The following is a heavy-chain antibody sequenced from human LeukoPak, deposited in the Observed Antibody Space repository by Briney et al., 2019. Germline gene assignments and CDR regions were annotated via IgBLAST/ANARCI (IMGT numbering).Heavy chain of an antibody. Sequence: SVKVSCKASGGTFSSYAISWVRQAPGQGLEWMGGIIPIFGTANYAQKFQGRVTITTDESTSTAYMELSRLRSDDTAVYYCARLKDIVVVPAANVGFDYWGQGTLVTVSS. V-gene: IGHV1-69*05. D-gene: IGHD2-2*01. CDR1: GGTFSSYA. J-gene: IGHJ4*02. CDR2: IIPIFGTA. CDR3: ARLKDIVVVPAANVGFDY.